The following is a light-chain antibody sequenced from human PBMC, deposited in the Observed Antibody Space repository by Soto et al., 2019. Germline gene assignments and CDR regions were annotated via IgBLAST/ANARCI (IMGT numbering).Light chain of an antibody. CDR3: PQYSDSSGA. CDR2: DAS. V-gene: IGKV1-5*01. CDR1: QSTGTW. Sequence: DIQVTQSPSTLCASVADRVTITCGASQSTGTWLASYPQKPRKGPKLLIFDASTLESGVPSRFSGSGSATDFTLTISSLQPDDFANSYCPQYSDSSGAFRQGTKVDIK. J-gene: IGKJ1*01.